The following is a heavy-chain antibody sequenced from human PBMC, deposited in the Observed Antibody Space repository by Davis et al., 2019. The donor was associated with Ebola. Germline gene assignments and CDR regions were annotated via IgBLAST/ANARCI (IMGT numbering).Heavy chain of an antibody. J-gene: IGHJ4*02. CDR3: ARDRVGATFMGAFVG. Sequence: PSETLSLTCAASGFTFSSYGMHWVRQAPGKGLEWVAVIWYDGSNKYYTDSVKGRFTISRDNSKNTLYLQMNGLRAEDTAVYYCARDRVGATFMGAFVGWGQGTLVTVSS. V-gene: IGHV3-33*01. CDR1: GFTFSSYG. CDR2: IWYDGSNK. D-gene: IGHD1-26*01.